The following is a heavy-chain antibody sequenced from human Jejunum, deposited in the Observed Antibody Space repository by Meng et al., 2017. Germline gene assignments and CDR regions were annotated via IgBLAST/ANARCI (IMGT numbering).Heavy chain of an antibody. Sequence: VESWGGLVQPGGSLRLSCAASGFTFSSYWMNWVRQAPGKGLVWVSRINSDGSITTYADSVKGRFTVSRDNAKNTLYLQMNSLRAEDTAVYYCAAAMGSFWGQGTLVTVSS. CDR3: AAAMGSF. V-gene: IGHV3-74*01. CDR2: INSDGSIT. J-gene: IGHJ4*02. D-gene: IGHD5-18*01. CDR1: GFTFSSYW.